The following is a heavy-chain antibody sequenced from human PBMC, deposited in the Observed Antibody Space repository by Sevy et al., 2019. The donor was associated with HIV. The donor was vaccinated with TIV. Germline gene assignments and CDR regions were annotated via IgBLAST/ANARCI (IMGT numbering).Heavy chain of an antibody. CDR1: GGSISSSSYY. J-gene: IGHJ4*02. D-gene: IGHD6-13*01. Sequence: SETLSLTCTVSGGSISSSSYYWGWIRQPPGKGLEWMGSIYYSGSTYYNPSLKSRVTISVDTSKNQLSLKLSSVTAADSAVYYCARRKLAAAGRRFVDYWGQGTLVTVSS. CDR2: IYYSGST. CDR3: ARRKLAAAGRRFVDY. V-gene: IGHV4-39*01.